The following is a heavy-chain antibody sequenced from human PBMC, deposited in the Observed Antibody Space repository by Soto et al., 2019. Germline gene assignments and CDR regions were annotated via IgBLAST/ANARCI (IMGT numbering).Heavy chain of an antibody. J-gene: IGHJ4*02. Sequence: PSETLSLTCTVSGGSISSYYWSWIRQPPGKGLEWIGYIYYSGSTNYNPSLKSRVTISVDTSKNQFSLKLSSVTAADTAVYYCARHEHHPPGPRAYSGQRTLVTVSS. V-gene: IGHV4-59*08. CDR2: IYYSGST. CDR3: ARHEHHPPGPRAY. CDR1: GGSISSYY.